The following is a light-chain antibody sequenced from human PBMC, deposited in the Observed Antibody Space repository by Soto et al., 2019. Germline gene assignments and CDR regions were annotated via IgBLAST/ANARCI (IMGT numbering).Light chain of an antibody. J-gene: IGKJ1*01. CDR2: GAS. CDR3: QQYNNWPQT. Sequence: EIVMTQSPATLSVSPGERATLSCRASQSVSINLAWYQQKPGQAPRLLIYGASTRATGVPARFSGSGSGTEFTLTISRLQSEDFAVYYCQQYNNWPQTFGQGTKVEIK. CDR1: QSVSIN. V-gene: IGKV3-15*01.